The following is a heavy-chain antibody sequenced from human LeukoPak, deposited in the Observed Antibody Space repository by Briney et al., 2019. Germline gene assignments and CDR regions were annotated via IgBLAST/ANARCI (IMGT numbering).Heavy chain of an antibody. CDR2: ISSSGSTI. Sequence: GGSLRLSCAASGFTFSSYEMNWVRQAPGKGLEWVSYISSSGSTIYYADSVKGRFTISRDNAKNSLYLQMNSLRAEDTAVYYCARSGRLHGSGSYYFIDYWGQGTLVTVSS. CDR3: ARSGRLHGSGSYYFIDY. CDR1: GFTFSSYE. J-gene: IGHJ4*02. V-gene: IGHV3-48*03. D-gene: IGHD3-10*01.